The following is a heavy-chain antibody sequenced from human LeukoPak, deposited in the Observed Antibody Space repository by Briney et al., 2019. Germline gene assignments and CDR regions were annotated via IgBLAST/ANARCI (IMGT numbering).Heavy chain of an antibody. V-gene: IGHV4-59*08. J-gene: IGHJ1*01. CDR3: ACYDILTGYYNGEYFQH. Sequence: PSETLSLTCTVSGGSISSYYWSWIRQPPGRGLEWIGYFYYSGSTNYNPSLKSRVTISVDTSKNQFSLKLSSVTAADTAVYYCACYDILTGYYNGEYFQHWGQGTLVTVSS. D-gene: IGHD3-9*01. CDR1: GGSISSYY. CDR2: FYYSGST.